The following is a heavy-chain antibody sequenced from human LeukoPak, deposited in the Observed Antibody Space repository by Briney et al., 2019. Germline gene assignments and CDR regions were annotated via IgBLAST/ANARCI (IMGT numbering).Heavy chain of an antibody. J-gene: IGHJ5*02. D-gene: IGHD5-24*01. Sequence: SETLSLTCTVSGGSISSHYWSWIRQPPGKGLEWIGYIYYSGSTNYNPSLKSRVTISVDTSKNQFSLKLSSVTAADTAVYYCARDMRVRDGYNWFDPWGQGTLVTVSS. V-gene: IGHV4-59*11. CDR2: IYYSGST. CDR3: ARDMRVRDGYNWFDP. CDR1: GGSISSHY.